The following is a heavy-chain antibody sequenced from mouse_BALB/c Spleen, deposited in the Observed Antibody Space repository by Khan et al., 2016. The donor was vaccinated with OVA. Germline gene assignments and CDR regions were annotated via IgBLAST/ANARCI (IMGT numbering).Heavy chain of an antibody. D-gene: IGHD2-1*01. CDR3: ARWGGNYPSYAMDY. J-gene: IGHJ4*01. V-gene: IGHV1S56*01. Sequence: QVRLQQSGPELVKPGASVRISCKASGYTFTSYYIHWVKQRPGQGLEWIGWIYPGNVNTGYNEKFKGKATLTADKSSSTAYMQLSSLTSEDSAVYFCARWGGNYPSYAMDYWGRGTSVTVSS. CDR1: GYTFTSYY. CDR2: IYPGNVNT.